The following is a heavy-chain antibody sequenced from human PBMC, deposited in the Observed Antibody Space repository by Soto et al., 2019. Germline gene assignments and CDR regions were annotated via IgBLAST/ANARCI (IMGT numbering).Heavy chain of an antibody. CDR3: AKELGVWRYVTGTTITY. V-gene: IGHV3-23*01. CDR2: ISGSGGST. J-gene: IGHJ4*02. D-gene: IGHD1-1*01. CDR1: GFTFSSYA. Sequence: GGSLRLSCAASGFTFSSYAMSWVRQAPGKGLEWVSAISGSGGSTYYADSVKGRFTISRDNSKNTLYLQMNSLRAEDTAVYYCAKELGVWRYVTGTTITYWGQGTLVTVSS.